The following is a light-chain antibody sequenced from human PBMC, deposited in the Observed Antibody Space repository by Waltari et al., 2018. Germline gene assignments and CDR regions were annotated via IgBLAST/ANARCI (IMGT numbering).Light chain of an antibody. CDR1: RLRSYY. Sequence: SSELTQDPAVSVALGQTVRITCQGDRLRSYYASWYQQKPGHAPVLVIYGKNNRPSGIPDRFSGSSSGNTASLTITGAQAEDEADYYCNSRDSSGNHWVFGGGTKLTVL. CDR2: GKN. J-gene: IGLJ3*02. V-gene: IGLV3-19*01. CDR3: NSRDSSGNHWV.